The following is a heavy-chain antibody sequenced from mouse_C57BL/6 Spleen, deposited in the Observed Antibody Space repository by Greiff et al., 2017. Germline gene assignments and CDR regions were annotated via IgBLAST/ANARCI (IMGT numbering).Heavy chain of an antibody. J-gene: IGHJ1*03. CDR1: GYTFTSYW. D-gene: IGHD1-1*01. CDR2: IHPNSGST. Sequence: QVQLQQPGAELVKPGASVKLSCKASGYTFTSYWMHWVKQRPGQGLEWIGMIHPNSGSTNYNEKFKSKATLTVDKSSSTAYMQLSSLTSEDSAVYYCARCSYYGSSHDVWGTGTTVTVSS. CDR3: ARCSYYGSSHDV. V-gene: IGHV1-64*01.